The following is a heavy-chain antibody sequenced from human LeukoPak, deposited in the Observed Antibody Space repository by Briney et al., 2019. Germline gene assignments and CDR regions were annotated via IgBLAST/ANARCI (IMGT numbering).Heavy chain of an antibody. J-gene: IGHJ4*02. CDR3: AKRGAAAGTTGFDY. CDR1: GFTFSSYA. D-gene: IGHD6-13*01. V-gene: IGHV3-23*01. Sequence: SGGSLRLSCAASGFTFSSYAMSWVRQAPGKGLEWVSAISGSGGSTYCADSVKGRFTISSDNSKNTLYLQMNSLRAEDTAVYYCAKRGAAAGTTGFDYWGQGTLVTVSS. CDR2: ISGSGGST.